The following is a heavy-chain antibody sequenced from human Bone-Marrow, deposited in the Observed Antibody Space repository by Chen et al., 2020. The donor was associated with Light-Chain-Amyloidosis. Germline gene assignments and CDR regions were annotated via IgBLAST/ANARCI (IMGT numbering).Heavy chain of an antibody. D-gene: IGHD1-26*01. J-gene: IGHJ4*02. CDR1: GFTVSSNY. CDR3: ARVIIVGAATDFDY. CDR2: IYSGGST. Sequence: EVKLVESGGGLIQPGGYLRLSWAASGFTVSSNYMSWVRQAPGKGLEWVSVIYSGGSTYYADSVKGRFTISRDNSKNTLYLQMNSLRAEDTAVYYCARVIIVGAATDFDYWGQGTLVTVSS. V-gene: IGHV3-53*01.